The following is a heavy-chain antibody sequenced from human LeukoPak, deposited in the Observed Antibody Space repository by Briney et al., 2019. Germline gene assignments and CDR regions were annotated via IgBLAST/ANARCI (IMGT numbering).Heavy chain of an antibody. CDR2: IIPIFGTA. J-gene: IGHJ4*02. CDR1: GGTFSSYA. Sequence: SVKVSCKASGGTFSSYAISWVRQAPGQGLEWMGRIIPIFGTANYAQKFQGRVTITADKSTSTAYIELSSLRSEDTAVYYCARDCSSGCYPDYWGQGTLVTVSS. V-gene: IGHV1-69*06. CDR3: ARDCSSGCYPDY. D-gene: IGHD6-19*01.